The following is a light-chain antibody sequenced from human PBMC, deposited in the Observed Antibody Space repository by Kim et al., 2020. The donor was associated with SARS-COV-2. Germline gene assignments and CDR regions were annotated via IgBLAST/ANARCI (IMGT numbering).Light chain of an antibody. V-gene: IGKV3-15*01. CDR1: QNIGIN. J-gene: IGKJ1*01. CDR2: GAA. Sequence: EIVMTQSPGTLSVSPGQSATLSCRASQNIGINLAWYQQKEAQAPRLLVFGAATRGTGIAARFRVSGSVTEFTLTISDLQSEDFVMYYCQQYKVFSWTFGQGTKVDIK. CDR3: QQYKVFSWT.